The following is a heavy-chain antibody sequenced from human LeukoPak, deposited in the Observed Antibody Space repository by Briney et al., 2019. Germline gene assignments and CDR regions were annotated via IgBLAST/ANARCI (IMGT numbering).Heavy chain of an antibody. V-gene: IGHV3-30*04. Sequence: GGSLRLSCAASGFTFSSYAMHWVRQAPGKGLEWVAVISYDGSNKYYADSVKGRFTISRDNSKNTLYLQMNSLRAEDTAVYYCAREVIRVAAKPKPFDYWGQGTLVTVSS. CDR2: ISYDGSNK. J-gene: IGHJ4*02. CDR1: GFTFSSYA. D-gene: IGHD2-15*01. CDR3: AREVIRVAAKPKPFDY.